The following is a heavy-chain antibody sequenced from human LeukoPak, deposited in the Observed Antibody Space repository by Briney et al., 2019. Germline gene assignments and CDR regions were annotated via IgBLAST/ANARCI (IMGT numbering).Heavy chain of an antibody. D-gene: IGHD1-26*01. CDR3: AKWAYSDSDY. Sequence: GGSLRLSCAASGFTFSSYGMHWVRQAPGKGLEWVAVISYDGSDKHYADSVKGRFTISRDNSKNTLYLQMNSLRAEDTAVYYCAKWAYSDSDYWGQGTLVTVSS. CDR2: ISYDGSDK. J-gene: IGHJ4*02. V-gene: IGHV3-30*18. CDR1: GFTFSSYG.